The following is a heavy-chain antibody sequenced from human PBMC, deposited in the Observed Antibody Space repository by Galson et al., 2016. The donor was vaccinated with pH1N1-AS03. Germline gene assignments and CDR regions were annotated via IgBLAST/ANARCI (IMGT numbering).Heavy chain of an antibody. V-gene: IGHV3-9*01. CDR2: ISWNSGEI. D-gene: IGHD3-10*01. J-gene: IGHJ3*01. CDR3: ARDLGGYYEHTFDA. CDR1: GFRFDDYS. Sequence: SLRLSCAAAGFRFDDYSMNWVRQVPGKSPEWVSGISWNSGEIYYADSVEGRFIISSDNAKNSLYLQLDSLRTEDTAIYYCARDLGGYYEHTFDAWGQGTKVIVSS.